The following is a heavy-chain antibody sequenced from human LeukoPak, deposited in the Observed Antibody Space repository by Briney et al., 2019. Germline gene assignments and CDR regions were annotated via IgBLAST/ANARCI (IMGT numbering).Heavy chain of an antibody. Sequence: KPGGSLRLSCAASGFTFKYVYMSWLRPAPGKGLEGVSLIKSKSDGGTTDYAAPVKGRFSISRDDSKNTLYLQMNSLKTEDTAIYYCTTYGSTWRLFDYWGQGTRVTVSS. J-gene: IGHJ4*02. V-gene: IGHV3-15*01. CDR3: TTYGSTWRLFDY. CDR1: GFTFKYVY. CDR2: IKSKSDGGTT. D-gene: IGHD6-19*01.